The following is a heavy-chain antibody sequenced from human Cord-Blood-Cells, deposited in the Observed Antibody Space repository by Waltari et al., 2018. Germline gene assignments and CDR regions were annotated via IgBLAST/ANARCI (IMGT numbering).Heavy chain of an antibody. Sequence: QVQLQQWGAGLLKPSETLSLTCAVYGGSFSGYYWSWIRQPPGKGLEWIGEINHSGSTNDNPSLKSRVTISVDTSKNQFARKLSSVTAADTAVYYCARSAGDVGFFDYWGQGTLVTVSS. CDR3: ARSAGDVGFFDY. CDR1: GGSFSGYY. J-gene: IGHJ4*02. CDR2: INHSGST. D-gene: IGHD1-26*01. V-gene: IGHV4-34*01.